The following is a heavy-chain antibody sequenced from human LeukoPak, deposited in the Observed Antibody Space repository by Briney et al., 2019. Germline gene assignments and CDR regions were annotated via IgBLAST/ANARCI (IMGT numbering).Heavy chain of an antibody. J-gene: IGHJ3*02. D-gene: IGHD2-2*01. CDR3: ARDRTGSTSPDAFDI. V-gene: IGHV1-69*05. CDR2: IIPIFGTA. CDR1: GGSFSSYA. Sequence: SVKVSCKASGGSFSSYAISWVRQAPGQGLEWMGGIIPIFGTANYAQKFQGRVTITTDESTSTAYMELSSLRSEDAAVYYCARDRTGSTSPDAFDIWGQGTMVTVSS.